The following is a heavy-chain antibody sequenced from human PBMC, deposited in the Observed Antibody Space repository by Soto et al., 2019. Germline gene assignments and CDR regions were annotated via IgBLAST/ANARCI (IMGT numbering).Heavy chain of an antibody. CDR1: GYTFTSYG. CDR3: AKTRESRSSWRYYYYYGMDV. CDR2: ISAYNGNT. V-gene: IGHV1-18*04. J-gene: IGHJ6*02. Sequence: QVQLVQSGAEVKKPGASVKVSCKASGYTFTSYGISWVRQAPGQGLEWMGWISAYNGNTNYAQKLQGRVTMTTDTSTSTAYMELRSLRSDDTAVYYCAKTRESRSSWRYYYYYGMDVWGQGTSVTVSS. D-gene: IGHD6-13*01.